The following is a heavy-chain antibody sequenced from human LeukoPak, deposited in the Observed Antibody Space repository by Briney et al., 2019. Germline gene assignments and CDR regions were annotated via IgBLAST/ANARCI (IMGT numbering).Heavy chain of an antibody. CDR3: ARDQRGSGYYYGNWFDP. D-gene: IGHD3-22*01. CDR1: GYTFTGYY. J-gene: IGHJ5*02. V-gene: IGHV1-2*02. CDR2: INPNSGGT. Sequence: GASVKVSCKASGYTFTGYYMHWVRQAPGQGLEWMGWINPNSGGTNYAQKFQGRVTMTRDTSISTAYMELSSLRSEDTAVYYCARDQRGSGYYYGNWFDPWGQGTLVTVSS.